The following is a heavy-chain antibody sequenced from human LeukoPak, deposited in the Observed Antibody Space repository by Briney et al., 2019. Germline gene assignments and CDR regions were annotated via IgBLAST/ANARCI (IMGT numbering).Heavy chain of an antibody. J-gene: IGHJ5*02. CDR2: FSGSGGST. CDR1: GFTFSSYA. D-gene: IGHD3-22*01. CDR3: AKVTHYYDSSGYDRYDP. V-gene: IGHV3-23*01. Sequence: GGSLRLSCAASGFTFSSYAMSWVRQAPGKGLECISGFSGSGGSTYYADSVKGRFTISRDNSKNTLYLQMNSLRAEDTAVYYCAKVTHYYDSSGYDRYDPWGQGTLVTVSS.